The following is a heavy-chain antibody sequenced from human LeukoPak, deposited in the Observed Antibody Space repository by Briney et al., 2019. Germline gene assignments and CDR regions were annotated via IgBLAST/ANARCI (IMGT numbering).Heavy chain of an antibody. J-gene: IGHJ4*02. CDR1: GFTFSSYG. Sequence: PGGSLRLSCAASGFTFSSYGMHWVRQAPGKGLEWVAFIRYDGSNKYYADSVKGRFTISRDNSKNTLYLQMNSLRAEDTAVYYCAKEYSGSYPPPFDYWGQGTLVTVSS. CDR3: AKEYSGSYPPPFDY. CDR2: IRYDGSNK. V-gene: IGHV3-30*02. D-gene: IGHD1-26*01.